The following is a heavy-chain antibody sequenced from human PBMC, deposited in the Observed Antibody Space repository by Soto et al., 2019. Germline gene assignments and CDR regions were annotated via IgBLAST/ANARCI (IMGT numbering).Heavy chain of an antibody. CDR3: ARDSFATPALNLDY. D-gene: IGHD3-3*01. CDR2: INPSSGGT. Sequence: GASVKVSCKASGYTFTGYYMHWVRQAPGQGLEWMGWINPSSGGTNYAQKFQGKVTMTRDTSISTAYMELSRLRSDDTAVYYCARDSFATPALNLDYWGQGTLVTVSS. CDR1: GYTFTGYY. V-gene: IGHV1-2*02. J-gene: IGHJ4*02.